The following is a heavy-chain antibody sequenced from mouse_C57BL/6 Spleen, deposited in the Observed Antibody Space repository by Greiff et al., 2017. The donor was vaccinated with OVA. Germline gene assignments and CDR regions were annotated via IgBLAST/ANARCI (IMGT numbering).Heavy chain of an antibody. Sequence: EVKLVESGGGLVKPGGSLKLSCAASGFTFSSYAMSWVRQTPEKRLEWVATISDGGSYTYYPDNVKGRFTISRDNAKNTPYLQLSRLKSEDTAMYYCARDWNWYFDYWGHGTTLTVSS. J-gene: IGHJ2*01. CDR2: ISDGGSYT. CDR3: ARDWNWYFDY. V-gene: IGHV5-4*01. CDR1: GFTFSSYA. D-gene: IGHD4-1*01.